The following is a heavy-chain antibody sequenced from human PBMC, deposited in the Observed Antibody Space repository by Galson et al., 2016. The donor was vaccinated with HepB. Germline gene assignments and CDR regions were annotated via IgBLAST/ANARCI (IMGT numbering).Heavy chain of an antibody. CDR1: GFTFSSYA. V-gene: IGHV3-30*04. J-gene: IGHJ6*02. CDR3: AKHAEPYYYYAMDV. CDR2: ISYDGSTK. Sequence: SLRLSCAASGFTFSSYAMHWVRQAPGKGLEWVAVISYDGSTKYYADSVTGRFTIARDNSKNPPYLQMNSLRAEDTAIYYCAKHAEPYYYYAMDVWGQGTTVTVSS. D-gene: IGHD1-14*01.